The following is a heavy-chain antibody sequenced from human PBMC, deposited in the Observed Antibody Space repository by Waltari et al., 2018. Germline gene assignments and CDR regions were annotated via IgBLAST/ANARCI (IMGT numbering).Heavy chain of an antibody. CDR1: GYSFTSYW. J-gene: IGHJ4*02. D-gene: IGHD3-10*01. V-gene: IGHV5-51*03. CDR3: GRRSRDGYNYYGGFLNY. CDR2: IYPGDSGT. Sequence: EVQLVQSGAEVKKPGESLKISCKGSGYSFTSYWIGWVRQMPGKGLEWMGIIYPGDSGTSYGPTCQIQDTNSGDKSISTAYLQLSSLKASDTAMYYCGRRSRDGYNYYGGFLNYWGQGTLVTVSS.